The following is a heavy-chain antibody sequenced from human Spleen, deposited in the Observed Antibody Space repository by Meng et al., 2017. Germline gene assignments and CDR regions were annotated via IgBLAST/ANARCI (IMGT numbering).Heavy chain of an antibody. J-gene: IGHJ4*02. CDR1: GFTFSSYW. CDR2: IKQDGSEK. Sequence: GGSLRLSCAASGFTFSSYWMSWVRQAPGKGLEWVANIKQDGSEKYYVDSVKGRFTISRDNSKNTLYLQMNSLRAEDTAVYYCASPYSSGWYDPIDYWGQGTLVTVSS. V-gene: IGHV3-7*01. D-gene: IGHD6-19*01. CDR3: ASPYSSGWYDPIDY.